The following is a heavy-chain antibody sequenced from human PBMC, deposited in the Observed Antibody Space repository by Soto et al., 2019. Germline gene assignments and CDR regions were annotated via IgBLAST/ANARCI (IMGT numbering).Heavy chain of an antibody. CDR1: GFTFISYA. V-gene: IGHV3-30-3*01. Sequence: GGSLRLSCAASGFTFISYAMHWVRQAPGKGLEWVAVISYDGSNKYYADSVKGRFTISRENSKNTLYLQMNSLRAEDTAVYYCARDRPVVVTATFHYWGQGTLVTVSS. CDR2: ISYDGSNK. D-gene: IGHD2-21*02. J-gene: IGHJ4*02. CDR3: ARDRPVVVTATFHY.